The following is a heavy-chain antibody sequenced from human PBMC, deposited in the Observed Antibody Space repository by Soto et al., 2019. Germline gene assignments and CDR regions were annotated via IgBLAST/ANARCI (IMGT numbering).Heavy chain of an antibody. Sequence: EVQLVESGGGLVQPGGSLRLSCAASGFTFRSYSMNWVRQAPGKGLEWVSYISTGSSTIYYADSVKGRFTISRDNAKNSLYLQMNNLIAEDTAVYYCARDNTYYDFWSGSNDAFDIWGQGTMVTVSS. J-gene: IGHJ3*02. D-gene: IGHD3-3*01. V-gene: IGHV3-48*01. CDR2: ISTGSSTI. CDR3: ARDNTYYDFWSGSNDAFDI. CDR1: GFTFRSYS.